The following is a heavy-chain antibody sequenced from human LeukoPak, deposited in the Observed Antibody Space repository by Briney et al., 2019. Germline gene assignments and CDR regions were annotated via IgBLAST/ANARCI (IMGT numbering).Heavy chain of an antibody. CDR1: GGSFSGYY. CDR2: INHSGST. D-gene: IGHD3-10*01. CDR3: ARGPRITMVRGVIPEPFDY. J-gene: IGHJ4*02. Sequence: SETLSLTCAVYGGSFSGYYWSWIRQPPGKGLKWIGEINHSGSTNYNPSLKSRVTISVDTSKNQFSLKLSSVTAADTAVYYCARGPRITMVRGVIPEPFDYWGQGTLVTVSS. V-gene: IGHV4-34*01.